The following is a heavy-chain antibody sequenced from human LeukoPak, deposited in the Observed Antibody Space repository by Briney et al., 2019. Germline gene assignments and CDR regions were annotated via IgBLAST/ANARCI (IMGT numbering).Heavy chain of an antibody. CDR2: IYHSGST. Sequence: SETLSLTCTVSDGSISSYYWSWIRQPPGKGLEWIGYIYHSGSTYYNPSLKSRVTISVDRSKNQFSLKLSSVTAADTAVYYCARLHLNYDILTGYGFDYFDFWGQGTLVTVSS. J-gene: IGHJ4*02. CDR3: ARLHLNYDILTGYGFDYFDF. V-gene: IGHV4-59*12. CDR1: DGSISSYY. D-gene: IGHD3-9*01.